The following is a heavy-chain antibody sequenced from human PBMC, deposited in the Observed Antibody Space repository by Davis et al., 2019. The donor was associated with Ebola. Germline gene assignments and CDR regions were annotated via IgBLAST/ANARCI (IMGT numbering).Heavy chain of an antibody. Sequence: GESLKISCAASGFTFSSYGMHWVRQAPGKGLEWVAFIRYAGSNKYYADSVKGRFTISRDNSKNTLYLEMNSLRAEDTAVYYCAKGGDGYNPEWAEYFQHWGQGTLVTVSS. CDR3: AKGGDGYNPEWAEYFQH. CDR1: GFTFSSYG. CDR2: IRYAGSNK. V-gene: IGHV3-30*02. D-gene: IGHD5-24*01. J-gene: IGHJ1*01.